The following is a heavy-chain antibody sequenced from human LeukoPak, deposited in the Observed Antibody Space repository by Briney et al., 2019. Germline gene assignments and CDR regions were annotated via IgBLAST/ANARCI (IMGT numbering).Heavy chain of an antibody. CDR1: GLTVSRNY. Sequence: SGGSLRLSCAASGLTVSRNYMNWVRQAPGKGLEWVSLIYSGGNTYYADSVKGRFTISRDNSKNTLYLQMNSLRAEDTAVYYCAKDPRAVRYSSSWYWGQGTLVTVSS. CDR2: IYSGGNT. CDR3: AKDPRAVRYSSSWY. D-gene: IGHD6-13*01. V-gene: IGHV3-53*01. J-gene: IGHJ4*02.